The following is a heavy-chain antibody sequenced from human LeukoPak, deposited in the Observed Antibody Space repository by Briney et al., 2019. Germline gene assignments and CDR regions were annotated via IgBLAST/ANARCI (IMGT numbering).Heavy chain of an antibody. Sequence: GRSLRLSCVGSGFTFSDAWMSWVRQAPGKGLEWVGRIKSKSDGGTIDYAAPVKGRFTISRDDSRNTLYLQMNSLKTEDTAVYYCTTRRQDGWWGQRTLVTVS. CDR3: TTRRQDGW. CDR2: IKSKSDGGTI. D-gene: IGHD2-15*01. CDR1: GFTFSDAW. V-gene: IGHV3-15*01. J-gene: IGHJ4*02.